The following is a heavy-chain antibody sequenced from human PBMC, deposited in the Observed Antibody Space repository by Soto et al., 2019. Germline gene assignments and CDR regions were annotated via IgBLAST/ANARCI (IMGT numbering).Heavy chain of an antibody. J-gene: IGHJ4*02. CDR3: ARETGHYYESSGFYYPF. Sequence: PSETLSHTCAVSGYSISSVYYWGLIRQPPGKGLEWIGSVYHRGSAYYNPSLKSRVAISVDTSKNQFSLKLSSVTAADTAVYYCARETGHYYESSGFYYPFWGQANVVTVFS. V-gene: IGHV4-38-2*02. CDR1: GYSISSVYY. D-gene: IGHD3-22*01. CDR2: VYHRGSA.